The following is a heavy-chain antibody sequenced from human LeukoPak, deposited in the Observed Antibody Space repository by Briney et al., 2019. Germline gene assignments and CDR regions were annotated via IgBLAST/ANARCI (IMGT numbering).Heavy chain of an antibody. CDR2: MNPNSGNT. Sequence: ASVKVSCKASGYTFTSYDINWVRQATGQGLEWMGWMNPNSGNTGYAQKFQGRVTMTRDTSTSTVYMELSSLRSEDTAVYYCARSGIMVRGVIRPFDYWGQGTLVTVSS. J-gene: IGHJ4*02. CDR1: GYTFTSYD. D-gene: IGHD3-10*01. CDR3: ARSGIMVRGVIRPFDY. V-gene: IGHV1-8*01.